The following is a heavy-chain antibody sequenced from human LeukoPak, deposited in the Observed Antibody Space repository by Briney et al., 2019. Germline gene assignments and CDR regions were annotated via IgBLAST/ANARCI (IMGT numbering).Heavy chain of an antibody. J-gene: IGHJ4*02. CDR3: ARAGAGYDSSGYYSYYFDY. CDR1: GGSISSYY. CDR2: IYYSGST. D-gene: IGHD3-22*01. V-gene: IGHV4-59*01. Sequence: SETLSLTCTVSGGSISSYYWSWIRQPPGKGLEWIGYIYYSGSTNYNPSLKSRVTISVDTSKNPFSLKLSSVTAADTAVYYCARAGAGYDSSGYYSYYFDYWGQGTLVTVSS.